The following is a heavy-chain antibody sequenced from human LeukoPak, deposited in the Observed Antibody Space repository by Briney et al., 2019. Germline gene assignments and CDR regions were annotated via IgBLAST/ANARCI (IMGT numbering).Heavy chain of an antibody. Sequence: GGSLRLSCAASGFTFTSYAMSWVRQAPGKGLERVSAISGSGGSTYYADSVKGRFTISRDNSKNTLYLQMNSLRAEDTAVYYCAKDGWVRGVSPYYFDYWGQGTLVTVSS. CDR3: AKDGWVRGVSPYYFDY. CDR1: GFTFTSYA. J-gene: IGHJ4*02. V-gene: IGHV3-23*01. D-gene: IGHD3-10*01. CDR2: ISGSGGST.